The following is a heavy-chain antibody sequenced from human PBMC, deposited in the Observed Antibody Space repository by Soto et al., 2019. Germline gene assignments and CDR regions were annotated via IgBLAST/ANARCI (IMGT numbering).Heavy chain of an antibody. V-gene: IGHV4-4*02. CDR3: ARERIAAAGPRPFDY. J-gene: IGHJ4*02. CDR2: IYHSGST. CDR1: GGSISSSNW. D-gene: IGHD6-13*01. Sequence: SETLSLTCAVSGGSISSSNWWSWVRQPPGKGLEWIGEIYHSGSTNYNPSLKSRVTISVDKSKNQFSLKLSSVTAADTAVYYCARERIAAAGPRPFDYWGQGTLVTVS.